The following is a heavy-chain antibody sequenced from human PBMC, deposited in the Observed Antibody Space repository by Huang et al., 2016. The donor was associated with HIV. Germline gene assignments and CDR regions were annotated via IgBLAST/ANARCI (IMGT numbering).Heavy chain of an antibody. CDR3: ATVYRRFRNHDSGDYYFDY. CDR1: GYTLTELS. Sequence: QVQLVQSGAEVKKPGASVQVSCKVSGYTLTELSMHWVRQAPGKGLEWRGGFDPEDGETIDAQKVQGIVTMTEDTSTDTAYMELSSLRSEDTAVYYCATVYRRFRNHDSGDYYFDYWDQGTLVTVSS. CDR2: FDPEDGET. J-gene: IGHJ4*02. D-gene: IGHD3-22*01. V-gene: IGHV1-24*01.